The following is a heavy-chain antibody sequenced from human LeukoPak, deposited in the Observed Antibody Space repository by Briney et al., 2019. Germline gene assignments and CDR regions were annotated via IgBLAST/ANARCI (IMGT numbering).Heavy chain of an antibody. J-gene: IGHJ6*03. CDR3: ARDPYSGSYGNYYYYFMDV. CDR2: ISTSSSYI. D-gene: IGHD1-26*01. V-gene: IGHV3-21*01. Sequence: GGSLRLSCAASGLTVSSNSMSWVRQAPGKGLEWVSSISTSSSYIYYADSVKGRFTISRDNAKNSLYLQMNSLRAEDTAVYYCARDPYSGSYGNYYYYFMDVWGKGTTVTISS. CDR1: GLTVSSNS.